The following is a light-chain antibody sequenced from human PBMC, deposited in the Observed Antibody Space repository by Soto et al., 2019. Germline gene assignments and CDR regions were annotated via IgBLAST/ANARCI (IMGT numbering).Light chain of an antibody. CDR3: HQYGSSPRT. J-gene: IGKJ1*01. CDR2: GAS. Sequence: EIVLTQSPGTLSLSPGDRATLSCRASQSVSSNFLAWYQQKPGQAPRLLIYGASIRATGIPGRFSGSGSGTDFTLTIRRLEPEDFAMYFCHQYGSSPRTFGQGTKVEIK. CDR1: QSVSSNF. V-gene: IGKV3-20*01.